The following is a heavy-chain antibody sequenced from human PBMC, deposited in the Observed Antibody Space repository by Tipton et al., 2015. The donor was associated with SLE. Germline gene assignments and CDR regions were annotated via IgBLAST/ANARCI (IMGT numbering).Heavy chain of an antibody. Sequence: SLRLSCAASGFTFSNYAMHWVRQAPGKGLEWVAVISYDGSDKYYADSVKGRFTISRDNSKNTLYLQMNSLRAEDTAVHYCARDFPEVWGSPAFDIWGQGTMVIVSS. CDR1: GFTFSNYA. CDR3: ARDFPEVWGSPAFDI. J-gene: IGHJ3*02. V-gene: IGHV3-30*04. D-gene: IGHD3-16*01. CDR2: ISYDGSDK.